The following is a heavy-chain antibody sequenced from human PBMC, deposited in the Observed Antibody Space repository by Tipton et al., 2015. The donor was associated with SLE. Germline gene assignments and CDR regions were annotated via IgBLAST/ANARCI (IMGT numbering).Heavy chain of an antibody. CDR3: AKVACLRDGSRCYGGVYFDL. V-gene: IGHV3-74*01. Sequence: SLRLSCAASGFTFRTYWMQWVRRAPGKGLVWVSHINTDGSGTNYADSVKGRFTISRDNAMNMLYLQLDSLRAEDTAVYYCAKVACLRDGSRCYGGVYFDLWGRGTLVTVSS. CDR2: INTDGSGT. D-gene: IGHD2-2*01. CDR1: GFTFRTYW. J-gene: IGHJ2*01.